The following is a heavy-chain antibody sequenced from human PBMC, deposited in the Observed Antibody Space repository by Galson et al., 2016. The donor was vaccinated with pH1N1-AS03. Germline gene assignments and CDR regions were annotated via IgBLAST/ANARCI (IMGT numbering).Heavy chain of an antibody. CDR2: ISFDGSNI. CDR1: GFTFSSYG. V-gene: IGHV3-30-3*01. J-gene: IGHJ3*02. CDR3: AREEGGFGSNWLQTDAFDI. D-gene: IGHD6-13*01. Sequence: SLRLSCAASGFTFSSYGIHWVRQAPGKGLEWVAFISFDGSNIYYADSVKGRFTISRDDSKNTVFLQMNSLRVEDTALYYCAREEGGFGSNWLQTDAFDIWGQGTMVTVSS.